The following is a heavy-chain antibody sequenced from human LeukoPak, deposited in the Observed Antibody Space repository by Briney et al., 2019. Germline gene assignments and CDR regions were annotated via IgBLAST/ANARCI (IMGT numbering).Heavy chain of an antibody. J-gene: IGHJ4*02. CDR2: ISYDGSNK. D-gene: IGHD4-17*01. Sequence: GGSLRLSCAASGFTFSRYAMHWVRQAPGKGLEWVAVISYDGSNKYYADSVKGRFTISRDNSKNTLYLQMNGLRAEDTAVYYCARDLDYGQVPYYFDYWGQGTLVTVSS. V-gene: IGHV3-30-3*01. CDR3: ARDLDYGQVPYYFDY. CDR1: GFTFSRYA.